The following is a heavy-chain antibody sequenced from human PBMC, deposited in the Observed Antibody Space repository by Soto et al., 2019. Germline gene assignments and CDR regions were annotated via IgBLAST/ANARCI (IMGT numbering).Heavy chain of an antibody. D-gene: IGHD3-3*01. V-gene: IGHV3-30*18. CDR1: GFTFSSHG. CDR3: AKRRVLEWEVQESDY. CDR2: IPYDGSHQ. Sequence: QVHLVESGGGVDQPGRSLRLSCAASGFTFSSHGMHWIRQAPGKGLEWVAVIPYDGSHQYYADSVKGRFSISRDNSKNTLYLQMNSLRAEDTAVYYCAKRRVLEWEVQESDYWGQGTLVSVSS. J-gene: IGHJ4*02.